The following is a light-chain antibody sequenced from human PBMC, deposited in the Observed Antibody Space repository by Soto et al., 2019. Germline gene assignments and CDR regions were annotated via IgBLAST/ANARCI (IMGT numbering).Light chain of an antibody. J-gene: IGKJ1*01. CDR2: GAS. V-gene: IGKV1-39*01. Sequence: DIQMTQSPSSLFASVGDRVTIACRARQTISTYLNWYQQKPGKAPKLLIFGASTLQSGVPSRFSGSGSGTDFTLTISSLQPEDFATYYCQQSYSTPQTFGQGTKVDIK. CDR3: QQSYSTPQT. CDR1: QTISTY.